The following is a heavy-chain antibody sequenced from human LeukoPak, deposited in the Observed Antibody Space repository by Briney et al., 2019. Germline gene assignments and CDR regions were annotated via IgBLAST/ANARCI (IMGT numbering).Heavy chain of an antibody. V-gene: IGHV4-59*01. CDR1: GGSITQTNY. Sequence: SETLSLTCDVSGGSITQTNYWTWVRQPRRRGLEWIGYIYYSGSTNYNPSLKSRVTISVDTSKNQFSLKLSSVTAADTAVFYCARVASGYDVFDIWGQGTMVTVSS. CDR2: IYYSGST. D-gene: IGHD3-3*01. CDR3: ARVASGYDVFDI. J-gene: IGHJ3*02.